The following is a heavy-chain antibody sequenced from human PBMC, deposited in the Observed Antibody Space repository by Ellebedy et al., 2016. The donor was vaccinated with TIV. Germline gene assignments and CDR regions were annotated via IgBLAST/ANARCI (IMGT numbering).Heavy chain of an antibody. D-gene: IGHD3-10*02. Sequence: GGSLRLSCAASEFTVSYNYMNWVRQAPGKGPEWVSGIYTDDTTYSADSVKGRFTISRDNAKNTLYLHIDSLRTEDTAVYYCARASFYDVDLSGWYFDLWGRGTLVTVSS. J-gene: IGHJ2*01. CDR3: ARASFYDVDLSGWYFDL. CDR1: EFTVSYNY. CDR2: IYTDDTT. V-gene: IGHV3-66*01.